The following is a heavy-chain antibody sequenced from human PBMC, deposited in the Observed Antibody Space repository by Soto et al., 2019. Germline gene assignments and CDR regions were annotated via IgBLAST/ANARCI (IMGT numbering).Heavy chain of an antibody. CDR1: GYSFTSYW. J-gene: IGHJ6*02. D-gene: IGHD1-7*01. V-gene: IGHV5-51*01. CDR3: ARHKRLSSFYNWNYDGVSDGMDV. CDR2: IYPGDSDT. Sequence: XESLKISCKGSGYSFTSYWIGWVRQMPGKGLEWMGIIYPGDSDTRYSPSFQGQVTISADKSISTAYLQWSSLKASDTAMYYCARHKRLSSFYNWNYDGVSDGMDVWGQGTTVTVSS.